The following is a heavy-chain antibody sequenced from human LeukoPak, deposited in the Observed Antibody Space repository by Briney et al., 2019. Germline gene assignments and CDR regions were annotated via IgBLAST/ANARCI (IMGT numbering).Heavy chain of an antibody. V-gene: IGHV4-59*01. CDR3: ARHYCSDAKCYYFDY. CDR1: VGSISNYY. J-gene: IGHJ4*02. Sequence: SETLSLTCTVSVGSISNYYWSWIRQPPGKGLEWIGFISDSGSTNYNPSLKSRVTLSADTSEKQVSLKLSSVTTADTAVYYCARHYCSDAKCYYFDYLGQGTLVSVSS. CDR2: ISDSGST. D-gene: IGHD2-15*01.